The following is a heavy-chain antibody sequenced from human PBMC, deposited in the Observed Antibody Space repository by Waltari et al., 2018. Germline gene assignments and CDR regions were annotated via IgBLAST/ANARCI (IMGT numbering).Heavy chain of an antibody. Sequence: QVQLQESGPGLVKPSQTLSLTCPVSGGSISSGDYYWSWTRQPPGKGLEWIGYIYYSGSTYYNPSLKSRVTISVDTSKNQFSLKLSSVTAADTAVYYCARETGPNIEGYFQHWGQGTLVTVSS. CDR2: IYYSGST. J-gene: IGHJ1*01. V-gene: IGHV4-30-4*08. CDR1: GGSISSGDYY. CDR3: ARETGPNIEGYFQH.